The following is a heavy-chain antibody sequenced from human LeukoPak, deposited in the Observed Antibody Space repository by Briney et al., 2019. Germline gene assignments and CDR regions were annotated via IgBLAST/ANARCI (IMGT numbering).Heavy chain of an antibody. CDR1: GYTFTGYY. Sequence: ASAKVSCKASGYTFTGYYMHWVRQAPGQGLEWMEWINPDSGGTNYAQKFQGRVTMTRDTSITTAYMELSRLRSDDTAVYYCARREDYYGSGSYYYWGQGTLVTVSS. J-gene: IGHJ4*02. CDR2: INPDSGGT. D-gene: IGHD3-10*01. V-gene: IGHV1-2*02. CDR3: ARREDYYGSGSYYY.